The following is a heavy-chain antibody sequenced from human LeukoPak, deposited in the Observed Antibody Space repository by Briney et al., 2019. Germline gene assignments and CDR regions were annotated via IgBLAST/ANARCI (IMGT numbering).Heavy chain of an antibody. CDR2: IIPIFGTA. J-gene: IGHJ4*02. V-gene: IGHV1-69*05. Sequence: SVKVSCKASGGTFSSCAISWVRQAPGQGLEWMGRIIPIFGTANYAQKFQGRVTITTDESTSTAYMELSSLRSEDTAVYYCARGPPPGTRSGSSWFDYWGQGTLVTVSS. CDR3: ARGPPPGTRSGSSWFDY. CDR1: GGTFSSCA. D-gene: IGHD6-13*01.